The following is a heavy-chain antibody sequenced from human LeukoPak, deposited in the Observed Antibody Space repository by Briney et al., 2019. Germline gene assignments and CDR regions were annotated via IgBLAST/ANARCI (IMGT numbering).Heavy chain of an antibody. CDR3: ATPPFYSYDY. Sequence: PSETLSLTCAVYGGSFSGYYWSWIRQPPGKGLEWIGEINHSGSTNYNPSLKSRVTISVDTSKNQFSLKLSSVTAADTAVYYCATPPFYSYDYWGQGTLVTVSS. CDR1: GGSFSGYY. D-gene: IGHD5-18*01. J-gene: IGHJ4*02. CDR2: INHSGST. V-gene: IGHV4-34*01.